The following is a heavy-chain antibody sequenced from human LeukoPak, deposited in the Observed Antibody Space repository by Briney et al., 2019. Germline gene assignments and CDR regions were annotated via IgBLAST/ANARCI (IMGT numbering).Heavy chain of an antibody. CDR1: GFTFSSYA. V-gene: IGHV3-23*01. J-gene: IGHJ4*02. Sequence: GGSLRLSCAASGFTFSSYAMSWVRQVPGKGLEWVSAISGSGGSTYYADSVKGRFTISRDNSKNTLYLQMNSLRAEDTAVYYCAKEDSYYGSGSYYNFLDYWGQGTLVTVSS. CDR2: ISGSGGST. D-gene: IGHD3-10*01. CDR3: AKEDSYYGSGSYYNFLDY.